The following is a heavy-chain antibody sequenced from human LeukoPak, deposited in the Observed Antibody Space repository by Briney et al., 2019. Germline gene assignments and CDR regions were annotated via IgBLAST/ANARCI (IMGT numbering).Heavy chain of an antibody. J-gene: IGHJ4*02. V-gene: IGHV3-53*01. Sequence: GGSLRLSCAASGFTVSSNYMSWVRQAPGKGLEWVSVIYSGGSTYYADSVKGRFTIPRDNSKNTLYLQMNSLRAEDTAVYYCATRDSSGQGYFDYWGQGTLVTVSS. CDR1: GFTVSSNY. CDR3: ATRDSSGQGYFDY. D-gene: IGHD3-22*01. CDR2: IYSGGST.